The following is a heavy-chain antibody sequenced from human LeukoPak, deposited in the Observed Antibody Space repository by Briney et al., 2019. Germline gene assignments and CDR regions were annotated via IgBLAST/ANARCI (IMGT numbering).Heavy chain of an antibody. V-gene: IGHV4-34*01. Sequence: PSETLSLTYAVYGGSFSGYYWSWIRQPPGKGLEWIGEINHSGSTNYNPSLESRVTISVDTSKNQFSLKLSSVTAADTAVYYCARVFYARSPYDYGDYYFDYWGQGTLVTVSS. J-gene: IGHJ4*02. D-gene: IGHD4-17*01. CDR2: INHSGST. CDR3: ARVFYARSPYDYGDYYFDY. CDR1: GGSFSGYY.